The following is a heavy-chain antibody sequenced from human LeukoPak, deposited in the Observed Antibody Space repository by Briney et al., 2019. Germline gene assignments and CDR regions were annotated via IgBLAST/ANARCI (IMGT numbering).Heavy chain of an antibody. CDR3: AREPTSKGSDY. J-gene: IGHJ4*02. CDR1: GFTFSSYS. CDR2: LSSSSSYI. Sequence: GSLRLSCAASGFTFSSYSMNWVRQAPGKGLEWVSSLSSSSSYIYYADSVKGRFTISRDNARNSLYLQMNSLRADDAAVYYCAREPTSKGSDYWGQGTLVTVSS. V-gene: IGHV3-21*01. D-gene: IGHD3-10*01.